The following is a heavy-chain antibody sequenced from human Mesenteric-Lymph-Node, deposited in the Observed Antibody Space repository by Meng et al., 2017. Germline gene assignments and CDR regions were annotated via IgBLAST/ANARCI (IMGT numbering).Heavy chain of an antibody. J-gene: IGHJ5*02. CDR2: INHSGST. CDR1: GGSFSGYY. CDR3: ARASSPRDWFDP. D-gene: IGHD3-10*01. Sequence: QVQLQQWGAGLLKPSETLSLTCAVYGGSFSGYYWSWIRQPPGKGLEWIGEINHSGSTNYNPSLKSRVTISVDTSKNQFSLKLSSVTAADTAVYYCARASSPRDWFDPWGQGTLVTVSS. V-gene: IGHV4-34*02.